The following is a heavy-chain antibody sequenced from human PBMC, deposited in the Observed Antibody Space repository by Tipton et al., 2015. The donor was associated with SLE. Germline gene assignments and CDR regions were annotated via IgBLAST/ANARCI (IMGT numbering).Heavy chain of an antibody. D-gene: IGHD4/OR15-4a*01. CDR1: GGSFSGYY. V-gene: IGHV4-34*01. J-gene: IGHJ5*02. Sequence: TLSLTCAVYGGSFSGYYWSWLRQSPGKGLEWIGEINHRGSTNYNPSLKSRVTISVDSSNNQFSLNLSSVTAADTAVYYCARERIEEYGGKENWIDPWGQGTLVTVSS. CDR2: INHRGST. CDR3: ARERIEEYGGKENWIDP.